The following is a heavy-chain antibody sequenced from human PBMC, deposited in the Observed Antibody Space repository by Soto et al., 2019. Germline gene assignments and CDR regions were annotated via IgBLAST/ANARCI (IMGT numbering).Heavy chain of an antibody. CDR3: ARGLGYCSGGSCYSYYYGMDV. CDR1: GGTFGSYT. V-gene: IGHV1-69*02. Sequence: VKVAGKASGGTFGSYTISWVRQAPGRGLEWMGRIIAILGIANYAQKLQGRVTITADKSTSTAYMELSSLRSEDTAVYYCARGLGYCSGGSCYSYYYGMDVWGQGTTVTVSS. D-gene: IGHD2-15*01. J-gene: IGHJ6*02. CDR2: IIAILGIA.